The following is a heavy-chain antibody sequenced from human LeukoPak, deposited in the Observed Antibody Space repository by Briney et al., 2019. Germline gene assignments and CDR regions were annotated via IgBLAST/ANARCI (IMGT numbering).Heavy chain of an antibody. V-gene: IGHV3-38-3*01. CDR2: ISGGST. D-gene: IGHD4-17*01. CDR3: AKVITTTVTTTYYFDY. J-gene: IGHJ4*02. CDR1: GFTVSSNE. Sequence: GGSLRLSCAASGFTVSSNEMSWVRQAPGKGLEWVSSISGGSTYYADSRKGRFTISRDNSKNTLYLQMNSLRAEDTAVYYCAKVITTTVTTTYYFDYWGQGTLVTVSS.